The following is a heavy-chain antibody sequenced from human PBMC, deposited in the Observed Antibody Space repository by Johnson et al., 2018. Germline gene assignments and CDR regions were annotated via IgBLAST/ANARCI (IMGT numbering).Heavy chain of an antibody. CDR3: ARHGKSGSHYSQLGYYYYDMDV. CDR2: IYPGDSDT. Sequence: VQLVESGAEVKKPGESLKISCKGSGYSFTSYWIGWVRQMPGKGLEWMGIIYPGDSDTRYSPSFQGQVTISAKQSISTAYLQWSSRKASDTAMYYCARHGKSGSHYSQLGYYYYDMDVGGKGTTVTGSS. V-gene: IGHV5-51*01. J-gene: IGHJ6*03. D-gene: IGHD1-26*01. CDR1: GYSFTSYW.